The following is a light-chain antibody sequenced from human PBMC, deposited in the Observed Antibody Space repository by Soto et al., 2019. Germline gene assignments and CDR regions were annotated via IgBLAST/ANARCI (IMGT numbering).Light chain of an antibody. CDR1: QSVSSSY. J-gene: IGKJ1*01. Sequence: EIVLTQSPGTLSLSPGERATLSFSAIQSVSSSYLAWYQQKPGQAPRLLIYGASIRATGIPARFSGSGSGTEFTLTISSLQSEDFAVYYCQHYNNWPPWTFGQGTKVDIK. V-gene: IGKV3-15*01. CDR2: GAS. CDR3: QHYNNWPPWT.